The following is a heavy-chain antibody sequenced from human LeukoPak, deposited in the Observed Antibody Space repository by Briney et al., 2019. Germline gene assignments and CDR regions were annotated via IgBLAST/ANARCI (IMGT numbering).Heavy chain of an antibody. Sequence: EASVKVSCKVSGYTLTELSMHWVRQAPGKGLEWMGGFDPEGGETIYAQKFQGRVTMTEDTSTDTAYMELSSLRSEDTAVYYCATGGADTEELRFDYWGQGTLVTVSS. V-gene: IGHV1-24*01. D-gene: IGHD5-18*01. CDR3: ATGGADTEELRFDY. J-gene: IGHJ4*02. CDR2: FDPEGGET. CDR1: GYTLTELS.